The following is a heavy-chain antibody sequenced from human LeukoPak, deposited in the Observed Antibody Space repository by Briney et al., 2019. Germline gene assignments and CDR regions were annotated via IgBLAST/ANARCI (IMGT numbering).Heavy chain of an antibody. CDR1: GFTFSSYW. V-gene: IGHV3-7*01. D-gene: IGHD3-16*01. CDR3: ARVGAATDGPWGDHYYYYYYMDV. Sequence: GGSLRLSCAASGFTFSSYWMSWVRQAPGKGLEWVANIKQDGSEKYYVDSVKGRFTISRDNAKNSLYLQMNSLRAEDTAVYYCARVGAATDGPWGDHYYYYYYMDVWGKGTTVTVSS. CDR2: IKQDGSEK. J-gene: IGHJ6*03.